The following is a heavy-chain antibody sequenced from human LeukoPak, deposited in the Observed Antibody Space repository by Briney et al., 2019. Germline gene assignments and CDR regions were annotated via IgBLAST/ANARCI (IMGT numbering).Heavy chain of an antibody. D-gene: IGHD2-2*01. V-gene: IGHV3-48*04. CDR2: ISGSGSTI. CDR1: GFTFSSYG. J-gene: IGHJ4*02. Sequence: PGGSLRLSCAASGFTFSSYGMSWVRQAPGKGLEWVSAISGSGSTIYYADSVKGRFTISRDNAKNSLYLQMNSLRAEDTAVYYCARGREVPAAIEYYFDYWGQGTLVTVSS. CDR3: ARGREVPAAIEYYFDY.